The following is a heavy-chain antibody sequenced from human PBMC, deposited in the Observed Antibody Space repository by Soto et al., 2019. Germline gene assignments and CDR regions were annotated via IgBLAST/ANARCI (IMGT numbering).Heavy chain of an antibody. D-gene: IGHD6-13*01. V-gene: IGHV5-51*01. CDR1: GYSFTSYW. CDR3: ARHAEASSSSSEQYYYYYGMDV. J-gene: IGHJ6*02. Sequence: GESLKISCKGSGYSFTSYWIGWVRQMPGKGLEWMGIIYPGDSDTRYSPSFQGQVTISADKSISTAYLQWSSLKASDTAMYYCARHAEASSSSSEQYYYYYGMDVWGQGTTVTVSS. CDR2: IYPGDSDT.